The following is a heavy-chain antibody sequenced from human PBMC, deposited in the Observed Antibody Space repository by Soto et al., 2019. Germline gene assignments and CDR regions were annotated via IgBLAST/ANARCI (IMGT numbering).Heavy chain of an antibody. V-gene: IGHV3-21*01. Sequence: EVQLVEAGGGLVKPGGSLRLSCAASGFTFSSYSMNWVRQAPGKGLEWVSSISSSSSYMYYVDSVKGRFTISRDNAKNYVYLQMISVRAEDTAVYYCARDFSYDFWSAYYTGDAFDIWGQGTMVTVSS. CDR3: ARDFSYDFWSAYYTGDAFDI. D-gene: IGHD3-3*01. CDR1: GFTFSSYS. J-gene: IGHJ3*02. CDR2: ISSSSSYM.